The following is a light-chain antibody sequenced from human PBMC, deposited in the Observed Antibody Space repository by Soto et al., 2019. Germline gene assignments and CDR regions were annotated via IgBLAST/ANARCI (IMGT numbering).Light chain of an antibody. CDR3: QQRHNWPIT. V-gene: IGKV3-15*01. J-gene: IGKJ5*01. CDR2: GAF. CDR1: QSVRSN. Sequence: EIVMTQSPVTLSVSPGERATLSCRASQSVRSNLAWYQHKPGQAPSLLIYGAFTRATGIPSRFSGSGSGTDFTLTISSLEPADFGVYYCQQRHNWPITFGQGTRLEIK.